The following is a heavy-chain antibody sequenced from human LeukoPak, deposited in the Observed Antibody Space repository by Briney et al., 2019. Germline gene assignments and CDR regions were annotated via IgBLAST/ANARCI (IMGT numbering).Heavy chain of an antibody. CDR2: IKQDGSEM. CDR1: GFTFSSYA. CDR3: ARVYYCGGDCLNYFDY. V-gene: IGHV3-7*01. D-gene: IGHD2-21*02. Sequence: GGSLRLSCAASGFTFSSYAMSWVRQAPGKGLEWVANIKQDGSEMYYVDSLKGRFTISRDNAKNSLYLQMNSLRAEDTAVYYCARVYYCGGDCLNYFDYWGQGALVTVSS. J-gene: IGHJ4*02.